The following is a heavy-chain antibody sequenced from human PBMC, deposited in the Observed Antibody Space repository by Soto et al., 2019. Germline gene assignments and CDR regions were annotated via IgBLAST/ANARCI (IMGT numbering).Heavy chain of an antibody. CDR2: IIPIFGTA. J-gene: IGHJ6*02. V-gene: IGHV1-69*06. Sequence: SVKVSCKASGGTFSSYAISWVRQAPGQGLEWMGGIIPIFGTANYAQKFKGRVKITADKSTSTAYMELSSLRSEDTAVYYCARGGFGITGTTYYYYGMDVWGQGTTVTVSS. CDR1: GGTFSSYA. D-gene: IGHD1-7*01. CDR3: ARGGFGITGTTYYYYGMDV.